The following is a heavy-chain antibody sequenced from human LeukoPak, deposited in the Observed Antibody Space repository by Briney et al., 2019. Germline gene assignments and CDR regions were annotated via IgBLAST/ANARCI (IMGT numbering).Heavy chain of an antibody. CDR2: VNLQGST. J-gene: IGHJ4*02. Sequence: SETLSLTCAVSGGSINNGGYSWSWIRQPPGKGLEWIGEVNLQGSTNYNPSLMGRVAISVDKSENHVSLQLTSVTAADTAVYYCAREGGPYRPLDYSGQGTLVTVSS. CDR1: GGSINNGGYS. V-gene: IGHV4-30-2*01. CDR3: AREGGPYRPLDY.